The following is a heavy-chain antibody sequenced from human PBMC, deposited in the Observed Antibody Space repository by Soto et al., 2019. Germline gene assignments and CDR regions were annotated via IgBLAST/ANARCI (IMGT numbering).Heavy chain of an antibody. CDR3: ARDGKFSSSSSYWFAL. CDR2: TYYRSKWYN. Sequence: SQTLSLTCAISGDSVSSNSAAWNWIRQSPSRGLEWLGRTYYRSKWYNDYAVSVKSRITINPDTSKNQFSLQLNSVTPEDTAVYYCARDGKFSSSSSYWFALWGQGTLVTVSS. D-gene: IGHD6-6*01. J-gene: IGHJ5*02. CDR1: GDSVSSNSAA. V-gene: IGHV6-1*01.